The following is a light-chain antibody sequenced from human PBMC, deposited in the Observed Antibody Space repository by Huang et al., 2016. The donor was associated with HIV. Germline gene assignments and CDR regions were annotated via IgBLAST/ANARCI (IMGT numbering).Light chain of an antibody. J-gene: IGKJ1*01. V-gene: IGKV1-5*03. Sequence: DIQMTQSPSTLSASVGDRVTLTCRARQSISNYLAWYQQKPGKAPKLLIYKASTLESGVPSRFSGSGSGTEFTLTISSLQPDDFATYYCQQYNSYRTFGQGTKVEIK. CDR1: QSISNY. CDR3: QQYNSYRT. CDR2: KAS.